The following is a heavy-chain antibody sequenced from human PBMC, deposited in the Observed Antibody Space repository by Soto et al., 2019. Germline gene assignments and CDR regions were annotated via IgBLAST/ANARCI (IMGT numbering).Heavy chain of an antibody. Sequence: SETLSLTGSVSGGSISYNSYYWGWIRQPPGKGLEWVGGIFYTGTTYYSPSLKDRVNISVATSKNSFSLNLTSVTAADTAVYFCARLVVVAPVANAWGQGTLVTVSS. CDR2: IFYTGTT. CDR3: ARLVVVAPVANA. D-gene: IGHD2-2*01. V-gene: IGHV4-39*02. CDR1: GGSISYNSYY. J-gene: IGHJ5*02.